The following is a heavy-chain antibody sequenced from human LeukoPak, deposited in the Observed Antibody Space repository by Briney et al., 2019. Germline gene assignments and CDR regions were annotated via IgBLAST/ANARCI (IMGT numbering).Heavy chain of an antibody. D-gene: IGHD3-22*01. CDR1: GFTFSPYW. CDR3: AKDAVYYYDSSGYFPGGDAFDI. CDR2: INGDGSST. Sequence: PGGSLLLSCAASGFTFSPYWMHWVRQPPGTGLVWVSRINGDGSSTNYADSVKGRFTISRDNAKNTLYLQMNSLRAEDTAVYYCAKDAVYYYDSSGYFPGGDAFDIWGQGTMVTVSS. V-gene: IGHV3-74*01. J-gene: IGHJ3*02.